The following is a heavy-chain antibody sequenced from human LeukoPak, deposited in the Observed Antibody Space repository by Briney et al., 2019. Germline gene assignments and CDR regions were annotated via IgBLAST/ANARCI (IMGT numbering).Heavy chain of an antibody. Sequence: KTGGSLRLSCAASGFTFSNAWMSWVRQAPGKGLEWVGRIKSKTDGGTTDYAAPVKGRFTISRDDSKNTLYLQMNSLKTEDTAVYYCTTDHVGWALEWLLYSPGYYGMDVWGQGTTVTVSS. CDR1: GFTFSNAW. J-gene: IGHJ6*02. V-gene: IGHV3-15*01. D-gene: IGHD3-3*01. CDR3: TTDHVGWALEWLLYSPGYYGMDV. CDR2: IKSKTDGGTT.